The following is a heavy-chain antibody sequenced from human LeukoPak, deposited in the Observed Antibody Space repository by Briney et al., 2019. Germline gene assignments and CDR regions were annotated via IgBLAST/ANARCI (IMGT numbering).Heavy chain of an antibody. J-gene: IGHJ4*02. CDR2: INPNSGGT. CDR3: ARVWRFYNGQISGLDS. CDR1: GYTFIGYY. D-gene: IGHD1-1*01. Sequence: EASVKVSCKASGYTFIGYYMHWVRQAPGQGLEWMGWINPNSGGTNYAQKFQGRVTMTRDTSISTAYMELSRLASDDTAVYYCARVWRFYNGQISGLDSWGQGSLVTVSS. V-gene: IGHV1-2*02.